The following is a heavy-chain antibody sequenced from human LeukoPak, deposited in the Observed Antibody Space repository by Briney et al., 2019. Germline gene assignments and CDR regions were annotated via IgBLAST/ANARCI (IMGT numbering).Heavy chain of an antibody. J-gene: IGHJ6*02. CDR3: ARGFSSSWYVYYYGMDV. Sequence: PSETLSLTCAVYGGSFSGYYWSWIRQPPGKGLEWIGEINHSGSTNYNPSLMSRVTISVDTSKNQFSLKMSSVTAADPAVYYCARGFSSSWYVYYYGMDVWGQGTTVTVSS. CDR2: INHSGST. D-gene: IGHD6-13*01. CDR1: GGSFSGYY. V-gene: IGHV4-34*01.